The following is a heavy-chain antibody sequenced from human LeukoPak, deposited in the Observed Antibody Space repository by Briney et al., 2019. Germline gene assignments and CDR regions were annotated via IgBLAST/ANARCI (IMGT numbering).Heavy chain of an antibody. CDR1: GFTFSSYA. CDR3: AKEKRYDILTGYYTNPHYGMDV. D-gene: IGHD3-9*01. V-gene: IGHV3-9*01. Sequence: GGSLRLSCAASGFTFSSYAMSWVRQAPGKGLEWVSGISWNSGSIGYADSVKGRFTISRDNAKNSLYLQMNSLRAEDTALYYCAKEKRYDILTGYYTNPHYGMDVWGQGTTVTVSS. J-gene: IGHJ6*02. CDR2: ISWNSGSI.